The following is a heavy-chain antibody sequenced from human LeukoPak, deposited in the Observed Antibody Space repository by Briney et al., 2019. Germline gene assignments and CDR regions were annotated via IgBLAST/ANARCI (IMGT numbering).Heavy chain of an antibody. V-gene: IGHV3-74*03. J-gene: IGHJ4*02. CDR2: ISPDGSTT. Sequence: PGGSLRLSCAASGFTFSRYWMHWVRQAPGKGLMWVSRISPDGSTTLYADSVKGRFTISRDNAKNSLYLQMNSLRAEDTAVYYCATKVAGTSHFSYWGQGTLVTVSS. CDR1: GFTFSRYW. CDR3: ATKVAGTSHFSY. D-gene: IGHD6-19*01.